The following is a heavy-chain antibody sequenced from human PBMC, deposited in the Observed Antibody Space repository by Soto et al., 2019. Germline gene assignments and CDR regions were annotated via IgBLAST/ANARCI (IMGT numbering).Heavy chain of an antibody. CDR2: ISTYHGYA. V-gene: IGHV1-18*04. CDR1: GYTFNNYG. Sequence: QVQLVQSGAEVKKPGASVKVSCKASGYTFNNYGISWVRQAPGQGLEWMGWISTYHGYANYAQNVQGRVTMTTDTSTSTASMELRRLRSDDTAVYYCARNGSGTYYTESDYWGQGTLVTVSS. CDR3: ARNGSGTYYTESDY. D-gene: IGHD3-10*01. J-gene: IGHJ4*02.